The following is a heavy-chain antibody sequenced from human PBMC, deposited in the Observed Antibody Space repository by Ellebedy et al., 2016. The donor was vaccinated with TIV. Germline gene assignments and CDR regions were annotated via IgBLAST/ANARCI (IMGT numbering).Heavy chain of an antibody. D-gene: IGHD6-19*01. Sequence: GESLKIPCAASGFSFSDYYMAWNRHPPGKGLEWLSYISGSGNIMYYADSVKGRFTISRDNTKNSLYLQINSLGDEDTAVYYSASSAVRATDHWGQGDRVTVSS. CDR3: ASSAVRATDH. CDR1: GFSFSDYY. J-gene: IGHJ4*02. CDR2: ISGSGNIM. V-gene: IGHV3-11*01.